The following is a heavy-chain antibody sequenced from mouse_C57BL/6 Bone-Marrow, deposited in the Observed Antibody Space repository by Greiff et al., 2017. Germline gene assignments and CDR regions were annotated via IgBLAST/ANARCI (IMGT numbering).Heavy chain of an antibody. Sequence: QVQLQQPGAELVMPGASEKLSCKASGYTFTSYWMHWVKQRPGQGLEWIGEIDPSDSNTNYNQKFKGKSTLTVDKSSSTASLQRSSLTSEDSAVXCCTTCLHPGCAYWGQGTLVTVSA. CDR2: IDPSDSNT. CDR3: TTCLHPGCAY. V-gene: IGHV1-69*01. CDR1: GYTFTSYW. J-gene: IGHJ3*01.